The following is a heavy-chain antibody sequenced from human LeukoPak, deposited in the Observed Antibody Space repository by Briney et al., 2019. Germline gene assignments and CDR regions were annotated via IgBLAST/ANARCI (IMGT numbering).Heavy chain of an antibody. CDR3: ARGRLWFGELDFDY. D-gene: IGHD3-10*01. Sequence: GGSLRLSCAASGFTFNTYWMHWVRQVNSDGSSTSYADSVKGRFTISRDNAKNTLYLQMNSLRAEDTAVYYCARGRLWFGELDFDYWGQGTLVTVSS. J-gene: IGHJ4*02. CDR2: NSDGSST. V-gene: IGHV3-74*01. CDR1: GFTFNTYW.